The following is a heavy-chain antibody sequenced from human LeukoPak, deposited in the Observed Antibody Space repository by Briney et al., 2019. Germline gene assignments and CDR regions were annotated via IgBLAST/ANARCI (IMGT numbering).Heavy chain of an antibody. CDR1: GGSISSYY. Sequence: SETLSLTCTVSGGSISSYYWSWIRQPPGKGLEWIGYIYYSGSTNYNPSLKSRVTISVDTSKNQFSLKLSSVTAADTAVYYCAAFGANSRAAFDIWRQGTMVTVSS. CDR3: AAFGANSRAAFDI. J-gene: IGHJ3*02. D-gene: IGHD4-23*01. V-gene: IGHV4-59*08. CDR2: IYYSGST.